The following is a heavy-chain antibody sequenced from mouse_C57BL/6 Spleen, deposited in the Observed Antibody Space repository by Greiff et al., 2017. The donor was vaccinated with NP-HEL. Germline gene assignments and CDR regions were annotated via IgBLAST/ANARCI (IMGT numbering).Heavy chain of an antibody. CDR3: ARKIYYDYDGAMDY. Sequence: QVQLQQSGAELVRPGSSVKLSCKASGYTFTSYWMHWVKQRPIQGLEWIGNIDPSDSETHYNQKFKDKATLTVDKSSSTAYMQLSSLTSEDSAVYYCARKIYYDYDGAMDYWGQGTSVTVSS. CDR2: IDPSDSET. CDR1: GYTFTSYW. J-gene: IGHJ4*01. D-gene: IGHD2-4*01. V-gene: IGHV1-52*01.